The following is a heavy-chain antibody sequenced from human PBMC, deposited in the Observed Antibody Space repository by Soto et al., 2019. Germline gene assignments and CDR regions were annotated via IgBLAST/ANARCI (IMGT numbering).Heavy chain of an antibody. CDR1: GYTFTSYD. CDR3: ARERSSGWSGDY. J-gene: IGHJ4*02. V-gene: IGHV1-8*01. CDR2: MNPNSGNT. Sequence: QVQLVQSGAEVKNPGASVKVSCKASGYTFTSYDINWVRQATGQGLEWMGWMNPNSGNTAYAQKFQGRVTMTRNTSISTAYMELCSLRSEDTAVYYCARERSSGWSGDYRGQGTVVTVSS. D-gene: IGHD6-19*01.